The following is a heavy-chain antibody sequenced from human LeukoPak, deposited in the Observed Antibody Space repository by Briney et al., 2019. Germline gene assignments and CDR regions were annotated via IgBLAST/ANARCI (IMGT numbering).Heavy chain of an antibody. J-gene: IGHJ4*02. CDR1: GYTFTSYD. D-gene: IGHD5-24*01. CDR3: ARGQSPGYTYYFEY. CDR2: MNPKSGST. V-gene: IGHV1-8*03. Sequence: ASVKVSCKSSGYTFTSYDINWVRQATGQGLGWMGWMNPKSGSTGYAQKFQGRVTITRNTSISTAYMELSGLISEDTAVYYCARGQSPGYTYYFEYWGQRTLVTVSS.